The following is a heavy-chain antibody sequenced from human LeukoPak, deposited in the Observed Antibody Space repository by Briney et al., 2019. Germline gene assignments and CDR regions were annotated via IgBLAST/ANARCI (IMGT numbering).Heavy chain of an antibody. V-gene: IGHV4-59*07. CDR3: ARGGAFYFDLDY. CDR2: IYYSGST. Sequence: SDTLSLTCTVSGGSISSYYWNWIRQPPGKGLEWRGYIYYSGSTKYNPSLESRVTISVDTSENQFSLKLNSVTAADTALYYCARGGAFYFDLDYWGQGTLVTVST. J-gene: IGHJ4*02. CDR1: GGSISSYY. D-gene: IGHD3-22*01.